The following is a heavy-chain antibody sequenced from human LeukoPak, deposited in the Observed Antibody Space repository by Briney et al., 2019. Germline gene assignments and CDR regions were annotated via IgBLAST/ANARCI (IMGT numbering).Heavy chain of an antibody. D-gene: IGHD3-9*01. V-gene: IGHV1-18*01. CDR3: ARYYDVLTGYYSYYYYGMDV. CDR1: GYTFTSYG. CDR2: ISAYNGST. Sequence: ASVKVSCKASGYTFTSYGISWVRQAPGQGLEGMGWISAYNGSTNYAQKLQGRVTMTTDTSTSTAYMELRSLRSDDTAVYYCARYYDVLTGYYSYYYYGMDVWGQGTTVTVPS. J-gene: IGHJ6*02.